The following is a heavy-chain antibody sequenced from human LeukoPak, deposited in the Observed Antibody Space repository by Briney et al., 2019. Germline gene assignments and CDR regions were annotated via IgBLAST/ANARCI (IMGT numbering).Heavy chain of an antibody. CDR3: ARETTANYFDY. Sequence: GGSLRLSCAASGFTFSTYNMNWVRQAPGKGLEWVSYISGSSRTIYYADSVRGRFTISRDNAKNTLYLQMDSLRAEDTAVYSCARETTANYFDYWGQGTLVTVSS. CDR2: ISGSSRTI. CDR1: GFTFSTYN. D-gene: IGHD4-17*01. J-gene: IGHJ4*02. V-gene: IGHV3-48*01.